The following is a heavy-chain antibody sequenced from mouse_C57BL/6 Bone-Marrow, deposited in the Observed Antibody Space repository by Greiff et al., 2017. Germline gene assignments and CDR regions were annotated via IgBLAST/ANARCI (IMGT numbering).Heavy chain of an antibody. CDR3: AYYYVSKSWLAY. CDR2: ICPGSGST. J-gene: IGHJ3*01. V-gene: IGHV1-55*01. Sequence: VQLQQPGAELVKPGASVKMSCKASGYTFSSYGITWVKQRPGQGLEWIGDICPGSGSTNYNEKFKGKVTLTVDTASSTPYMQLSSLSSEDSAVYSCAYYYVSKSWLAYWGQGTLVTVSS. D-gene: IGHD1-1*01. CDR1: GYTFSSYG.